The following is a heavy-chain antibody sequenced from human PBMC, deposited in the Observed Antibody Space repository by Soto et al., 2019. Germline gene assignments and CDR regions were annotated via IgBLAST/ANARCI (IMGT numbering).Heavy chain of an antibody. CDR3: ARDRPGYSSSWADKGCFDL. Sequence: EVQLVESGGGVVRPGGSLRLSCAASGFTFDDYGMSWVRQAPGKGLEWVSGINWNGGSTGYADSVKGRFTISRDNAKKSLYLQMNSLRAEDTALYHCARDRPGYSSSWADKGCFDLWGRGTLVTVSS. V-gene: IGHV3-20*01. D-gene: IGHD6-13*01. CDR2: INWNGGST. J-gene: IGHJ2*01. CDR1: GFTFDDYG.